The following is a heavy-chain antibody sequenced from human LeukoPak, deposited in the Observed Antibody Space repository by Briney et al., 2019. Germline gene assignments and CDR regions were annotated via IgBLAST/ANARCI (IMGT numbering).Heavy chain of an antibody. CDR3: ARVDFWSGQGGAMDYYFDY. J-gene: IGHJ4*02. V-gene: IGHV1-69*13. Sequence: SVKVSCKASGGTFSSYAISWVRQAPGQGLEWMGGIIPIFGTANYAQKFQGRVTITADESTSTAYMELSSLRSEDTAVYYCARVDFWSGQGGAMDYYFDYWGQGTLVTVSS. D-gene: IGHD3-3*01. CDR1: GGTFSSYA. CDR2: IIPIFGTA.